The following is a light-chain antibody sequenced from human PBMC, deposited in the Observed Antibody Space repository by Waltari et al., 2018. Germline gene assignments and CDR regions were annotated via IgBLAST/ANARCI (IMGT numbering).Light chain of an antibody. CDR3: QQYYTTPYT. J-gene: IGKJ2*01. Sequence: DIVMTQSPGSLAVSLGERATINCKPSHFFLSSSNNKNSLAWYQQKPGQPPRLPIYWASIRESGIPARFSGSGSVTDFTLTISSLQAEDVAVYYCQQYYTTPYTFGQGTKLEIK. CDR2: WAS. V-gene: IGKV4-1*01. CDR1: HFFLSSSNNKNS.